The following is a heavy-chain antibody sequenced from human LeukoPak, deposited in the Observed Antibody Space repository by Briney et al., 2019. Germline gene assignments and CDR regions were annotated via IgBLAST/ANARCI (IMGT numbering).Heavy chain of an antibody. D-gene: IGHD3-3*01. CDR1: GFTFSSYG. J-gene: IGHJ4*02. CDR3: AKAPGYDFWSGPFDY. Sequence: GGSLRLSCAASGFTFSSYGMHWVRQAPGKGLEWVAFIRYDGSNKYYADSVKGRFTISRDNSKNTLYLQMNSLRAEDTAVYYCAKAPGYDFWSGPFDYWGQGTLVTVSS. V-gene: IGHV3-30*02. CDR2: IRYDGSNK.